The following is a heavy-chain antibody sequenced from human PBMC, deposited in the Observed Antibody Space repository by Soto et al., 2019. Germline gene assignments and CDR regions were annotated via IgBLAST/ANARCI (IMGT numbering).Heavy chain of an antibody. D-gene: IGHD3-10*01. CDR3: AIYYYAWGGGGFDD. Sequence: PSETLSLTCTVSGGSISSYYWSWIRQPPGKGLEWIGYIYYSGSTNYNPSLKSRVTISVDTSKNQFSLKLNSMTAADTAVYYCAIYYYAWGGGGFDDWGQGTLVTVSS. V-gene: IGHV4-59*08. J-gene: IGHJ4*02. CDR2: IYYSGST. CDR1: GGSISSYY.